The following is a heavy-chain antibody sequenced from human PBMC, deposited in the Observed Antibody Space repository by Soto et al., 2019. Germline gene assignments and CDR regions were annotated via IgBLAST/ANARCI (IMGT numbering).Heavy chain of an antibody. V-gene: IGHV1-69*13. CDR3: ARTATNGYSSSWPRGNFDY. Sequence: VASVKVSCKASGGTFSSYAISWVRQAPGQGLEWMGGIIPIFGTANYAQKFQGRVTITADESTSTAYMELSSLRSEDTAVYYCARTATNGYSSSWPRGNFDYWGQGTLVTVSS. CDR2: IIPIFGTA. CDR1: GGTFSSYA. D-gene: IGHD6-13*01. J-gene: IGHJ4*02.